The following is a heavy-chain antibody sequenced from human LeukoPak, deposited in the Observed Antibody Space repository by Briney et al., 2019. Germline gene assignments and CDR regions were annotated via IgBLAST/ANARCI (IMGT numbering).Heavy chain of an antibody. CDR2: IKQDGRDK. J-gene: IGHJ4*02. Sequence: GGSVSLSCAASGFTISFHWMSWVRQAPGKGLEWVANIKQDGRDKYYVDSVKGRFTISRDNSKNSLYLQMNSLRAEDTAVYFCARHSNKYDYDSSGHYRGFDYWGQGTLVSVSS. V-gene: IGHV3-7*01. D-gene: IGHD3-22*01. CDR3: ARHSNKYDYDSSGHYRGFDY. CDR1: GFTISFHW.